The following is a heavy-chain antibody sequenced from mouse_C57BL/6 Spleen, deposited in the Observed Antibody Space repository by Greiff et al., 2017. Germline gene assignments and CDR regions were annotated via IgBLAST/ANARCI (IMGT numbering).Heavy chain of an antibody. V-gene: IGHV1-55*01. Sequence: VQLQQSGAELVKPGASVKMSCKASGYTFTSYWITWVKQRPGQGLEWIGDIYPGSGSTNYNEKFKSKATLTVDTSSSTAYMQLSSLTSEDSAVYYCASYYGSSQYWYFDVWGTGTTVTVSS. CDR3: ASYYGSSQYWYFDV. D-gene: IGHD1-1*01. J-gene: IGHJ1*03. CDR1: GYTFTSYW. CDR2: IYPGSGST.